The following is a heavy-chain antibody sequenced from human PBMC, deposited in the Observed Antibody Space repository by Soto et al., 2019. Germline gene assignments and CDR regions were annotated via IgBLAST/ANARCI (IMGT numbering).Heavy chain of an antibody. D-gene: IGHD6-19*01. V-gene: IGHV1-18*01. CDR2: ISAYNGNT. CDR1: GYTITSYG. Sequence: GASVKGSCKASGYTITSYGSSWGRQDTGQGLEWMGWISAYNGNTNYAQKLQGRVTMTTDTSTSTAYMELRSLRSDDTAVYYCARENTAVAGMGDLDYWGQGTLVTVSS. J-gene: IGHJ4*02. CDR3: ARENTAVAGMGDLDY.